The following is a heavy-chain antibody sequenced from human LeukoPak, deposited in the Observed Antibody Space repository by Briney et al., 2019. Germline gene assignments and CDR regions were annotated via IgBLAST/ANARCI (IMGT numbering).Heavy chain of an antibody. V-gene: IGHV3-23*01. CDR3: AKDLHIVVVTAGGVFDI. CDR1: GFTFSSYA. J-gene: IGHJ3*02. CDR2: ISGSGGST. Sequence: GGSLRLSCAASGFTFSSYAMSWVRQAPGKGLEWVSAISGSGGSTYYADSVKGRFTISRDNSKNTLYLQMDSLRAEDTAVYYCAKDLHIVVVTAGGVFDIWGQGTMVTVSS. D-gene: IGHD2-21*02.